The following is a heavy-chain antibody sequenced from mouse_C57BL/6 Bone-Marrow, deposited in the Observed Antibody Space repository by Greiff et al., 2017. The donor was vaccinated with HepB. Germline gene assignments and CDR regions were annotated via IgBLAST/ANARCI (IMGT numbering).Heavy chain of an antibody. D-gene: IGHD2-4*01. Sequence: EVQGVESGGDLVKPGGSLKLSCAASGFTFSSYGMSWVRQTPDKRLEWVATISSGGSYTYYPDSVKGRFTISRDNAKNTLYLQMSSLKSEDTAMYYCARREGDYLYYAMDYWGQGTSVTVSS. J-gene: IGHJ4*01. V-gene: IGHV5-6*01. CDR1: GFTFSSYG. CDR2: ISSGGSYT. CDR3: ARREGDYLYYAMDY.